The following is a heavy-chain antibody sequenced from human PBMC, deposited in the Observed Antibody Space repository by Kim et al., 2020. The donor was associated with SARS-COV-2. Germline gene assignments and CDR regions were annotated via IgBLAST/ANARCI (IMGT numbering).Heavy chain of an antibody. V-gene: IGHV3-30-3*01. Sequence: GGSLRLSCAASGFPFRTYAIHWVRQAPCTGLEWVAVISYDEINEFYAYSVTCRFTISRDNSKNTLYLQMNSLRAEDTAIYYCARDHGRGGSCYLGASPETSGYAFDIWGQGTMLTVSS. CDR1: GFPFRTYA. CDR3: ARDHGRGGSCYLGASPETSGYAFDI. J-gene: IGHJ3*02. D-gene: IGHD2-15*01. CDR2: ISYDEINE.